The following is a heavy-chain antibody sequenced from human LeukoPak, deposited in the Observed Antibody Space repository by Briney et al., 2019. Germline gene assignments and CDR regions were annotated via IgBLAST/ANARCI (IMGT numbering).Heavy chain of an antibody. CDR2: IYYSGST. Sequence: SETLSLTCTVSGGSISSYYWSWIRQPPGKGLEWIGYIYYSGSTNYNPSLKSRVTISVDTSKNQFSLRLSSVTAADTAVYYCARQGYCSGGSCLFQYDYWGQGTLVTVSS. V-gene: IGHV4-59*08. CDR1: GGSISSYY. D-gene: IGHD2-15*01. J-gene: IGHJ4*02. CDR3: ARQGYCSGGSCLFQYDY.